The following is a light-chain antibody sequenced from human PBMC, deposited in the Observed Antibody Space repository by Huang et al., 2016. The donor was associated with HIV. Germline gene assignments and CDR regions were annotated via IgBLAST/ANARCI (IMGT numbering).Light chain of an antibody. CDR1: HSVVTY. CDR3: QQTSNWPFT. Sequence: EIVLTQSPATLSLSPGERATLSCRTTHSVVTYLGWYQQKPGQAPRLLIYETSNRATGIPARFSGSVSGTDFTLTISSLEPEDFAVYYCQQTSNWPFTFGPGTRLDVK. CDR2: ETS. J-gene: IGKJ3*01. V-gene: IGKV3-11*01.